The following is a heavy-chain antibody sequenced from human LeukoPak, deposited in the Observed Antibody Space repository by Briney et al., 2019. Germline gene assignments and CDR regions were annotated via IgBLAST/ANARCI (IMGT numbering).Heavy chain of an antibody. Sequence: SETLSLTRTVSGGSISSSSYYWGWIRQPPGKGLEWIGSIYYSGSTYYNPSLKSRVTISVDTSKNQFSLKLSSVTAADTAVYYCARLGHAGADDYWGQGTLVTVSS. CDR1: GGSISSSSYY. V-gene: IGHV4-39*01. CDR2: IYYSGST. J-gene: IGHJ4*02. D-gene: IGHD1-26*01. CDR3: ARLGHAGADDY.